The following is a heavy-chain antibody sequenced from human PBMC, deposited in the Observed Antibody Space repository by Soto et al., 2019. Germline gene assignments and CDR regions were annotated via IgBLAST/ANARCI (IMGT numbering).Heavy chain of an antibody. CDR3: AKDPGKPNPEIAVAGHFDY. CDR2: ISGSGGST. D-gene: IGHD6-19*01. CDR1: GFTFSSYA. Sequence: EVQLLESGGGLVQPGGSLRLSCAASGFTFSSYAMSWVRQAPGKGLEWVSAISGSGGSTYYADSVKGRFTISRDNSKNTLYLQMNRLRAEDTAVYYCAKDPGKPNPEIAVAGHFDYWGQGTLVTVSS. J-gene: IGHJ4*02. V-gene: IGHV3-23*01.